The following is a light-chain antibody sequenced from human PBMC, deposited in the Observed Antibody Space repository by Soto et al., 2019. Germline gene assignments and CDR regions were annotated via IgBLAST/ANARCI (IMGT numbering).Light chain of an antibody. V-gene: IGKV3-15*01. CDR3: QQYNNWPQT. CDR2: GAS. Sequence: EIVMTQSPATLSVSPGERATLSCRASQSVSSNLAWYQQKTGRAPRLLIYGASTRATGIPARFSGSGSGTEFTLTISSLQSEDFAVYYCQQYNNWPQTFGQGTKVEIK. J-gene: IGKJ1*01. CDR1: QSVSSN.